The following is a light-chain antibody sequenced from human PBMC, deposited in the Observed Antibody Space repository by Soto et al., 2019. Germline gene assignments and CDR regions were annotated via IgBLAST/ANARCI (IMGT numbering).Light chain of an antibody. V-gene: IGLV4-69*01. CDR2: INSDGSH. CDR3: QSLGTGIQV. J-gene: IGLJ3*02. Sequence: QAVVTQSPSASASLGASVKLTCTLSSGHSTYAIAWHQQQSEKGPRFLMKINSDGSHSKGDGFFDRFSGSSSGAERHLTISSLHSEDEADYYCQSLGTGIQVFGGGTKLTVL. CDR1: SGHSTYA.